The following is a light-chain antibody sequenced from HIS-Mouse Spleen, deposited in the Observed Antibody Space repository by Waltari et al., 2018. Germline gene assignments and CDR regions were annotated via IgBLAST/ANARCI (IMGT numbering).Light chain of an antibody. J-gene: IGKJ1*01. Sequence: EIVLTQSPGTLSLSPGERATLPCRASQSVSSSYLALYQQKPGQAPLLLIYGASSRATGIPDRFRSSGSVTDFTLTISRLEPEDFAGYYFQQDGSSWTFGQGTKVEIK. V-gene: IGKV3-20*01. CDR2: GAS. CDR1: QSVSSSY. CDR3: QQDGSSWT.